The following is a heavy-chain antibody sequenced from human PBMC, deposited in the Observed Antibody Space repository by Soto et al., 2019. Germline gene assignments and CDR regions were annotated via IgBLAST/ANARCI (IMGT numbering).Heavy chain of an antibody. D-gene: IGHD5-18*01. V-gene: IGHV1-69*13. CDR3: AREDYTSMATHWIDP. CDR2: IIPIFGTP. Sequence: ASVKVSCKASGGTFNNYGISWVRQAPGQGLEWVGGIIPIFGTPNYAQKFQGRVTITADGSTSTAYMELSSLRSEDTAVYYCAREDYTSMATHWIDPWGQGTLVTVSS. CDR1: GGTFNNYG. J-gene: IGHJ5*02.